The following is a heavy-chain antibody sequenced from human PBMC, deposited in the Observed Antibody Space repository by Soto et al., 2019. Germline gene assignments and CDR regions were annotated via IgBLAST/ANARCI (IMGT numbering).Heavy chain of an antibody. V-gene: IGHV4-4*07. CDR1: GGSIIYYH. Sequence: SETLSLTCTVSGGSIIYYHWSWIRQPAGKGLEWIGCIYPTGTTYYHPSLKSRVTISVDTSRNQFSLNLTSVTAADTAVYYCARAPPGPSPRWVLWGQGTTVTVSS. CDR3: ARAPPGPSPRWVL. D-gene: IGHD3-10*01. CDR2: IYPTGTT. J-gene: IGHJ6*02.